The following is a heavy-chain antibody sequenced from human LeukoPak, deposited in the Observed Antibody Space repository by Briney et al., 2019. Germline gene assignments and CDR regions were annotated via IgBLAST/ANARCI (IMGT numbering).Heavy chain of an antibody. V-gene: IGHV4-39*01. CDR3: ARFYYESSGYYFYTMDV. CDR2: IYYSGST. D-gene: IGHD3-22*01. Sequence: SETLSLTCTVSGGSISSSSYNWGWIRQPPGKGLQWIGSIYYSGSTYYNPSLKSRVTISVDTSKNQFSLRLSSVTAADTAVYYCARFYYESSGYYFYTMDVWGQGATVTVSS. CDR1: GGSISSSSYN. J-gene: IGHJ6*02.